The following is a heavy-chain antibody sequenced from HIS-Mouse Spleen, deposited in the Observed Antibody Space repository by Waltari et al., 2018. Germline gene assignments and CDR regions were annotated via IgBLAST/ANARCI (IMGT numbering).Heavy chain of an antibody. Sequence: QVQLQQRGAVLLKPSEPLALPCAVYGGSFSGYYWSLSRQPPGKGLEGIGEINHSGSTNYNPSLKSRVTISVDTSKNQFSLKLSSVTAADTAVYYCARGSSSIAARDAFDIWGQGTMVTVSS. CDR3: ARGSSSIAARDAFDI. V-gene: IGHV4-34*01. CDR1: GGSFSGYY. D-gene: IGHD6-6*01. J-gene: IGHJ3*02. CDR2: INHSGST.